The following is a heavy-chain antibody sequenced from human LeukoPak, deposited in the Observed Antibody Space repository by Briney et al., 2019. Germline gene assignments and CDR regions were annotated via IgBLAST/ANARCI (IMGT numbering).Heavy chain of an antibody. CDR1: GFTFSSYA. D-gene: IGHD3-10*01. Sequence: GGSLRLSCAASGFTFSSYAMHWVRQAPGKGLEWVAVISYDGSNKYYADSVKGRFTISRDNSKNTLYLQMNSLRAEDTAVYYCARDRPFGSGSFPDYWGQGTLVTVSS. CDR3: ARDRPFGSGSFPDY. CDR2: ISYDGSNK. V-gene: IGHV3-30-3*01. J-gene: IGHJ4*02.